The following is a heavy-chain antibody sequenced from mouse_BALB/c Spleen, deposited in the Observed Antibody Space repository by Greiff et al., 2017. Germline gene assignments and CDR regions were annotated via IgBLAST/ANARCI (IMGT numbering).Heavy chain of an antibody. Sequence: ESGPGLVKPSQSLSLTCSVTGYSITSGYYWNWIRQFPGNKLEWMGYISYDGSNNYNPSLKNRISITRDTSKNQFFLKLNSVTTEDTATYYCAREEVGGGAMDYWGQGTSVTVSS. V-gene: IGHV3-6*02. CDR3: AREEVGGGAMDY. CDR1: GYSITSGYY. D-gene: IGHD1-1*01. J-gene: IGHJ4*01. CDR2: ISYDGSN.